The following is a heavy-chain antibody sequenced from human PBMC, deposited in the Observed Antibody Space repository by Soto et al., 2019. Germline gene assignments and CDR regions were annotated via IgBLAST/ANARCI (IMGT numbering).Heavy chain of an antibody. CDR2: IYYTGST. Sequence: QVQLQESGPGLVKPSQTLSLTCTVSGGSISTDDHYWSWIRQPPGKGLEWIGYIYYTGSTHYNPSLESRLFTSLDTSTNQVSLQLTSVTAADTAVYYCASLRSRWNIDYWGQGTLVTVSS. D-gene: IGHD6-13*01. CDR1: GGSISTDDHY. J-gene: IGHJ4*02. V-gene: IGHV4-30-4*01. CDR3: ASLRSRWNIDY.